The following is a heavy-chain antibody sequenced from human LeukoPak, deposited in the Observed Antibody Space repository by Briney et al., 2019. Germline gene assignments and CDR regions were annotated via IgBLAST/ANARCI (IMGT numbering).Heavy chain of an antibody. Sequence: ASVKLSCKASGYTFTSYGVTWVRQAPGQGFEWIGWISGYNADTNYAQNLQGRVTMTTDTSTSTVYMELRSLTSDDTAVYYCASDLGQQLPEGVDYWGQGALVTVSS. CDR2: ISGYNADT. D-gene: IGHD6-13*01. CDR3: ASDLGQQLPEGVDY. CDR1: GYTFTSYG. V-gene: IGHV1-18*01. J-gene: IGHJ4*02.